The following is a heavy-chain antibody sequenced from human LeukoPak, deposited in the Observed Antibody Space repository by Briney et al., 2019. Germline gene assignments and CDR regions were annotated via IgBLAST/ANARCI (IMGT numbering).Heavy chain of an antibody. Sequence: GGSLRLSCAASGFTFSSYAMHWVRQAPGKGLEWVALISYDGSNKYYADSVKARFIISRDNSKNTVYLQINSLRAEDTAVHYCAREGGSSGWYDAFHIWGQGTMVTVSS. V-gene: IGHV3-30*04. CDR1: GFTFSSYA. CDR3: AREGGSSGWYDAFHI. CDR2: ISYDGSNK. J-gene: IGHJ3*02. D-gene: IGHD6-19*01.